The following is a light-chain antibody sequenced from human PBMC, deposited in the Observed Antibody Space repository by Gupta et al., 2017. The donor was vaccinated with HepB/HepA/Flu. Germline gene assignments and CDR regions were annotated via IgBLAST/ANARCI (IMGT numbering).Light chain of an antibody. CDR3: NARESSGDYLAV. J-gene: IGLJ2*01. CDR1: SLRKYQ. Sequence: SSELTPDPAASVALGQTVRITCQVDSLRKYQESWYRQKPDQAPDLIVFDGNSRRSGIPGRFSGSTSGDTATLTITGAQAEEEGGYYCNARESSGDYLAVFGGGTKLTVL. V-gene: IGLV3-19*01. CDR2: DGN.